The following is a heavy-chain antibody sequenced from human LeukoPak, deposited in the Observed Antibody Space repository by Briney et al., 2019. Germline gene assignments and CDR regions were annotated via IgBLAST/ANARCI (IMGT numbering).Heavy chain of an antibody. CDR2: FDPEDGET. Sequence: ASVKVSCKVSGYTLTELSMHWVRQAPGKGLEWMGGFDPEDGETIYAQKFQGRVTMTEDTSTDTAYMELSSLRSEDTAVYYCATGGAAAGTRWFDPWGQGTLVTVSS. J-gene: IGHJ5*02. V-gene: IGHV1-24*01. CDR3: ATGGAAAGTRWFDP. D-gene: IGHD6-13*01. CDR1: GYTLTELS.